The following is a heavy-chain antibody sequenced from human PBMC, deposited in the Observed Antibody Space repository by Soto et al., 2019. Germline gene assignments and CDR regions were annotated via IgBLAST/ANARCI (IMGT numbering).Heavy chain of an antibody. CDR1: GGTFSSYA. Sequence: QVQLVQSGAEVKKPGSSVKVSCKASGGTFSSYAISWVRQAPGQGLEWMGGIIPIFGTANYAQKFQGRVTITADESTSTAYMELSSLRSEDTAVYYCARLMGLRFLGFIPSGAMAFDIWGQGTMVTVSS. V-gene: IGHV1-69*01. J-gene: IGHJ3*02. D-gene: IGHD3-3*01. CDR2: IIPIFGTA. CDR3: ARLMGLRFLGFIPSGAMAFDI.